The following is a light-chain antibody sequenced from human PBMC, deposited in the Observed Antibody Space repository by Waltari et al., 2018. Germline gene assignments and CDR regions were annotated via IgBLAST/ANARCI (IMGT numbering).Light chain of an antibody. Sequence: SYELTQPSSESVSPGQTARTHCSGAVLAKKYARWFQQKPGQAPVVVIYKDRERPSGIPERFSGSSSGTTVTLTISGAQVEDEGDYYCYSATDNYRVFGGGTKLTVL. CDR3: YSATDNYRV. CDR1: VLAKKY. CDR2: KDR. J-gene: IGLJ3*02. V-gene: IGLV3-27*01.